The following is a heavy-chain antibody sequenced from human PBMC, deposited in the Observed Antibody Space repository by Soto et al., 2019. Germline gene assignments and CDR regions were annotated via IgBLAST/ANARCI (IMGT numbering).Heavy chain of an antibody. J-gene: IGHJ6*02. V-gene: IGHV3-21*01. D-gene: IGHD3-3*01. CDR3: ARDLSPVVLRFLEWEWDYYGMDV. Sequence: PGGSLRLSCAASGFTFSSYSMNWVRQAPGKGLEWVSSISSSSSYIYYVDSVKGRFTISRDNAKNSLYLQMNSLRAEDTAVYYCARDLSPVVLRFLEWEWDYYGMDVWGQGTTVTVSS. CDR2: ISSSSSYI. CDR1: GFTFSSYS.